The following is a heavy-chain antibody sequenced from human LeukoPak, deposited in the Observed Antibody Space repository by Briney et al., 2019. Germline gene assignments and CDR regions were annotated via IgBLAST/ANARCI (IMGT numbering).Heavy chain of an antibody. Sequence: SETLSLTCTVSGDSIRSYYWSWIRQPPGKGLEWIGYIHYSGSTNYNPSLKSRVTISVDTSKTQFSLKLNSVTAADTAVYYCASGEGWLVRYWGQGTLVTVSS. CDR3: ASGEGWLVRY. CDR1: GDSIRSYY. D-gene: IGHD6-19*01. J-gene: IGHJ4*02. V-gene: IGHV4-59*01. CDR2: IHYSGST.